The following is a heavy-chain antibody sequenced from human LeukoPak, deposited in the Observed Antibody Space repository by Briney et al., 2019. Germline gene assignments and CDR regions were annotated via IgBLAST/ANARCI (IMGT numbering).Heavy chain of an antibody. CDR2: IIPIFGTA. D-gene: IGHD1-1*01. CDR1: GGTFSSYA. CDR3: ARRRTTGTTRGAFDY. Sequence: GASVKVSCKASGGTFSSYAISWVRQAPGQGHEWMGGIIPIFGTANYAQKFQGRVTITADESTSTAYMELSSLRSEDTAVYYCARRRTTGTTRGAFDYWGQGTLVTVSS. V-gene: IGHV1-69*01. J-gene: IGHJ4*02.